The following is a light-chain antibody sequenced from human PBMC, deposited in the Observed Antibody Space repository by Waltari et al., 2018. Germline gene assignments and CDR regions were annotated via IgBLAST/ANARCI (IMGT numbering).Light chain of an antibody. J-gene: IGLJ3*02. Sequence: QTVVTQEPSLSVSPGGTVTLTCALSSGAVSTPSYATWYRQTPCQTPRSLLYTANTRYCGVPGSFSGCIRGNKVALALTGAQADDEADYDCSLYMGSGIWVFGGGTKLTVL. V-gene: IGLV8-61*01. CDR3: SLYMGSGIWV. CDR1: SGAVSTPSY. CDR2: TAN.